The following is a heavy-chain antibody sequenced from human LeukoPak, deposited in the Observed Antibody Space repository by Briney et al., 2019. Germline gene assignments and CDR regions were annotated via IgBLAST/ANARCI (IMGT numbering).Heavy chain of an antibody. D-gene: IGHD3-3*01. J-gene: IGHJ5*02. CDR1: GYTFTSYD. Sequence: GASVKVSCKASGYTFTSYDINWVRQATGQGLEWMGWMNPNSGNTGYAQKFQGRVTMTTDTSTSTAYMELRSLRSEDTAVYYCARHASYYDFWSGYDNWFDPWGQGTLVTVSS. CDR2: MNPNSGNT. CDR3: ARHASYYDFWSGYDNWFDP. V-gene: IGHV1-8*01.